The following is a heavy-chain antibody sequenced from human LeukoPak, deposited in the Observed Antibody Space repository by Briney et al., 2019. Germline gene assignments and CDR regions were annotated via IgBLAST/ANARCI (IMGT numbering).Heavy chain of an antibody. D-gene: IGHD3-9*01. J-gene: IGHJ4*02. CDR3: ASGLGYYDILTYD. CDR2: INHSGST. V-gene: IGHV4-34*01. CDR1: GGSFSGYY. Sequence: SETLSLTCAVYGGSFSGYYWSWIRQPPGKGLEWIGEINHSGSTNYNPSLKSRVTISVDTSKNQFSLKLSSVTAADTAVYYCASGLGYYDILTYDWGQGTLVTVSS.